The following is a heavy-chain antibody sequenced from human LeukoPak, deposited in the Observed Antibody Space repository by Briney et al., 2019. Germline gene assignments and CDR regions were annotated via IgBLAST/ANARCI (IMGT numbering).Heavy chain of an antibody. CDR2: IKSKNVGGTT. Sequence: GGSLRPSCAASGFTFNNAWMNWVRQAPGKGLEWVGRIKSKNVGGTTDYAAPVKGRFTISRDDSKNTVYLQMNSLKIEDTAVYYCTSHAAFDPWGQGTLVTVSS. J-gene: IGHJ5*02. CDR1: GFTFNNAW. CDR3: TSHAAFDP. V-gene: IGHV3-15*01.